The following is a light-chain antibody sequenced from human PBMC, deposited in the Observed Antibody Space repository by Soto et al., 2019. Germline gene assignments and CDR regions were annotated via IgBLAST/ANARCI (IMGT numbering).Light chain of an antibody. J-gene: IGKJ1*01. V-gene: IGKV1-5*01. Sequence: DIQMTQSPSTLSASVGERVTITCRASQSISNWLAWYQHKPWKAPKLLISGASSLKSVVPSRFSGSGSGTEFALTISSLQPDDFATYYCQQYNSYSWTFGQGTKVDIK. CDR3: QQYNSYSWT. CDR2: GAS. CDR1: QSISNW.